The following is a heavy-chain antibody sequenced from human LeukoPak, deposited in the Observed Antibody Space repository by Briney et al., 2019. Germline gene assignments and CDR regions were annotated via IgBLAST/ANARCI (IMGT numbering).Heavy chain of an antibody. J-gene: IGHJ4*02. V-gene: IGHV3-66*02. D-gene: IGHD3-3*01. Sequence: GGSLRLSCAASGFSVGGYYMSWVRQAPGRGLEWVSVIYSGGDTSYADSVKGRFTVSRDNAKNTVDLHMNGLRPEDTAFYYCARGFFNFEDWGRGTLVTISS. CDR3: ARGFFNFED. CDR2: IYSGGDT. CDR1: GFSVGGYY.